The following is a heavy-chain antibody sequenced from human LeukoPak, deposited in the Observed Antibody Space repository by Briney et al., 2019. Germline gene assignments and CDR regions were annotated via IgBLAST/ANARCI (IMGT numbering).Heavy chain of an antibody. CDR2: MNPNSGNT. Sequence: GASVKVSCKASGYTFTSYDINWVRQATGQGLEWMGWMNPNSGNTAYAQKFQGRVTITRNTSISTAYMELSSLRSEDTAIYYCARESQEGYYYDNSGMDVWGKGTTVTVSS. J-gene: IGHJ6*04. V-gene: IGHV1-8*03. D-gene: IGHD3-22*01. CDR1: GYTFTSYD. CDR3: ARESQEGYYYDNSGMDV.